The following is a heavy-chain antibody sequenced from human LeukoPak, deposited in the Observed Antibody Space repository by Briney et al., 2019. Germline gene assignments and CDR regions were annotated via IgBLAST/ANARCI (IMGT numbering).Heavy chain of an antibody. CDR3: ARAYCSGGSCYPDY. V-gene: IGHV4-59*01. CDR1: GGSISSYY. D-gene: IGHD2-15*01. Sequence: ETLSLTCTVSGGSISSYYWSWIRQPPGKGLEWIGYIYYSGSTNYNPSLKSRVTISVDTPKNQFSLKLSSVTAADTAVYYCARAYCSGGSCYPDYWGQGTLVTVSS. CDR2: IYYSGST. J-gene: IGHJ4*02.